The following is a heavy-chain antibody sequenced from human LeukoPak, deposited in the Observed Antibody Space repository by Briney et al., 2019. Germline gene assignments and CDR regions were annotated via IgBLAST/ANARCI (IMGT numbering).Heavy chain of an antibody. V-gene: IGHV1-69*01. D-gene: IGHD4-17*01. J-gene: IGHJ6*03. CDR2: IIPIFGTA. Sequence: AASVKVSCKASGGTFSSYAISWVRQAPGQGLEWMGGIIPIFGTANYAQKFQGRVTITADESTSTAYMELSSLRSEDTAVYYCARGADYGDYGPAYYYMDVWGKGTTVTISS. CDR3: ARGADYGDYGPAYYYMDV. CDR1: GGTFSSYA.